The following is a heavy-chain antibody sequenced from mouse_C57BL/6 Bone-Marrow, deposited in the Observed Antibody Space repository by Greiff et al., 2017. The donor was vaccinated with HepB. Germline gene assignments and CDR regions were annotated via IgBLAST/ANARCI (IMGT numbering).Heavy chain of an antibody. CDR3: ARKGGNYGGDYAMDY. Sequence: QVQLKQSGPELVKPGASVKISCKASGYAFSSSWMNWVKQRPGKGLEWIGRIYPGDGDTNYNGKFKGKATLTADKSSSTAYMQLSSLTSEDSAVYFCARKGGNYGGDYAMDYWGQGTSVTVSS. CDR1: GYAFSSSW. V-gene: IGHV1-82*01. D-gene: IGHD2-1*01. CDR2: IYPGDGDT. J-gene: IGHJ4*01.